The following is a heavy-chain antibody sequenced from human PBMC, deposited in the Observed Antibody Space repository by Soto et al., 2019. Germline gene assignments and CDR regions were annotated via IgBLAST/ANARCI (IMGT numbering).Heavy chain of an antibody. Sequence: QVQLVQSGAEVKKPGASVKVSCKASGYTFTGYYMHWVRQAPGQGLEWMGWINPNSGGTNYAQKFQGRVTMTRDTSLSTAYMELSRLRSDDTAVYYCARDLTDYYGSGSDLDYWGQGTLVTVSS. J-gene: IGHJ4*02. CDR1: GYTFTGYY. D-gene: IGHD3-10*01. V-gene: IGHV1-2*02. CDR2: INPNSGGT. CDR3: ARDLTDYYGSGSDLDY.